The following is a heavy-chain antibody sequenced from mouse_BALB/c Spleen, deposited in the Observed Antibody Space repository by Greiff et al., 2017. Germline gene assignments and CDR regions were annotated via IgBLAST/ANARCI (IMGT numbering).Heavy chain of an antibody. D-gene: IGHD2-2*01. CDR2: IDPANGNT. Sequence: VQLQQSGAELVKPGASVMLSCTASGFYIKDTYMLWVKQRPEQGLEWIGRIDPANGNTKYDPKFQGKATITADTSSKTAYLQLSSLTSEGTAVYYCVYVYDTWFADWGQGTRVTVSA. CDR3: VYVYDTWFAD. CDR1: GFYIKDTY. V-gene: IGHV14-3*02. J-gene: IGHJ3*01.